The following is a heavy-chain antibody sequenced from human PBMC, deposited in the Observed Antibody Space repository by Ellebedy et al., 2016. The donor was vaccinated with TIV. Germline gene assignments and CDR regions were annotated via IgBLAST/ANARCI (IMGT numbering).Heavy chain of an antibody. V-gene: IGHV1-8*01. D-gene: IGHD3-16*02. CDR2: MNPSSGRS. CDR1: GYTFTSYD. CDR3: ASSYDYVWGNYRYKYYYGLDV. J-gene: IGHJ6*02. Sequence: ASVKVSCXASGYTFTSYDISWVRQATGQGLEWMGWMNPSSGRSGYAQNFQGRVTLTRDTSTSTVSMELSSLRFDDTAVYYCASSYDYVWGNYRYKYYYGLDVWGQGTTVTVSS.